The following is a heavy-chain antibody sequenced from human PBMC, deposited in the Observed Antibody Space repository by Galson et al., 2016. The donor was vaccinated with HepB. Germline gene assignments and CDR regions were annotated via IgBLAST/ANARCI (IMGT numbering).Heavy chain of an antibody. J-gene: IGHJ3*02. D-gene: IGHD3/OR15-3a*01. CDR1: GFTLTSYA. V-gene: IGHV1-3*01. Sequence: QSGAEATKPGALVKVSCKASGFTLTSYAIKWVRQAPGQRLEWMGWINVGNGNTKYSETFQGRVTITRDTFASTVYMELSSLRSEDTAVYYCAREHDIWTSYAFDIWGQGTMITVAS. CDR3: AREHDIWTSYAFDI. CDR2: INVGNGNT.